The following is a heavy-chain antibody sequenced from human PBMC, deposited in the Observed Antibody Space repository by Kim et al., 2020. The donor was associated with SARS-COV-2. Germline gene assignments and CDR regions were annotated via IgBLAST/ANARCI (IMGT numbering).Heavy chain of an antibody. CDR3: ARGSNDY. D-gene: IGHD2-2*01. Sequence: NRGGTNFAQKFQGRVTRTRDTSISTAYMELSRLRSDDTAVYYCARGSNDYWGQGTLVTVSS. V-gene: IGHV1-2*02. J-gene: IGHJ4*02. CDR2: NRGGT.